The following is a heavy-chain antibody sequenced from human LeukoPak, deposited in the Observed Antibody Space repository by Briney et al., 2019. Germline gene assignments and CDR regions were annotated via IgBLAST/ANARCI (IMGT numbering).Heavy chain of an antibody. V-gene: IGHV4-31*03. Sequence: PSETLSLACTVSGGSISSGGYYWSWIRQHPGKGLEWIGYIYYSGSTYYNPSLKSRVTISVDTSKNQFSLKLSSVTAADTAVYYCARYRGYCSSTSCLFDPWGQGTLVTVSS. CDR1: GGSISSGGYY. CDR3: ARYRGYCSSTSCLFDP. D-gene: IGHD2-2*01. CDR2: IYYSGST. J-gene: IGHJ5*02.